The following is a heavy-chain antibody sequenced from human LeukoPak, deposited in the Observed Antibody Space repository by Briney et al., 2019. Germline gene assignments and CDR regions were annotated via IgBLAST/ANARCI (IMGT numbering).Heavy chain of an antibody. V-gene: IGHV4-4*02. CDR2: VHLSGRT. J-gene: IGHJ4*02. CDR3: AREDGPYRPLDY. CDR1: GGSISASNR. Sequence: PSETLSLTCAVSGGSISASNRWSWVRHPPGEGLEWIGEVHLSGRTHYNPPHERRVTMSVDMSENLISLRLTSVTAADTAVYYWAREDGPYRPLDYWGQGTLVTVSS. D-gene: IGHD4-17*01.